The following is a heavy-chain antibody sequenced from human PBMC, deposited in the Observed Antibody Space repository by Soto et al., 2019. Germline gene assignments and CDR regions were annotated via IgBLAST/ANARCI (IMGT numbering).Heavy chain of an antibody. V-gene: IGHV3-74*01. J-gene: IGHJ4*02. Sequence: EVQLVEFGGGLVQPGGSLRLSCAASGFTFSAYWMYWVRQAPGKGLVWVSRINGGGSTTSYADSVKGRFTVSRDNAKNTLYLQMNSLRAEDTAVYYCARVVAHYNGSYRTIDYWGQGTLVTVSS. CDR3: ARVVAHYNGSYRTIDY. CDR1: GFTFSAYW. CDR2: INGGGSTT. D-gene: IGHD1-26*01.